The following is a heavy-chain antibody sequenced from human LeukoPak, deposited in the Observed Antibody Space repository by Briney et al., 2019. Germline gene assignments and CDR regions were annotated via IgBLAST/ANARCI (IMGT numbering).Heavy chain of an antibody. J-gene: IGHJ4*02. CDR3: STGVIAVSGGVFDF. D-gene: IGHD6-19*01. CDR2: FDPGDGET. Sequence: PWASVKVSCKVSGYTVTELSIHWVRQAPGKGLEWMGGFDPGDGETIYAQRFHGRVTMTEDTSTDTAYLELSSLRSDDTALYYCSTGVIAVSGGVFDFWGPGTLVTVSS. V-gene: IGHV1-24*01. CDR1: GYTVTELS.